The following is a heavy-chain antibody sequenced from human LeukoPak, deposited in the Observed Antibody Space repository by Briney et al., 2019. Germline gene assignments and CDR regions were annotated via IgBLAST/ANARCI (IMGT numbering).Heavy chain of an antibody. CDR3: ARGVGSPYRRFDY. V-gene: IGHV4-61*01. J-gene: IGHJ4*02. CDR2: IYYSGNT. CDR1: GGSISSSSYY. D-gene: IGHD1-26*01. Sequence: SETLSLTCTVSGGSISSSSYYWSWIRQPPGKGLEWIGYIYYSGNTNYNPSLKSRVTISVDTSKNQFSLNLSSVTAADTAVYYCARGVGSPYRRFDYWGQGTLVTVSS.